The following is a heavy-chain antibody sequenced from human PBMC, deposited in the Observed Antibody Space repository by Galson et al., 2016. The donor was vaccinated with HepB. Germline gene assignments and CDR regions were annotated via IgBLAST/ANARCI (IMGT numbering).Heavy chain of an antibody. Sequence: SLRLSCAASGYTFSSYAMSWVRQAPGKGLAWVSAISESGSTIYYADSVKGRFTISRDTSRNTLFLQMNSLRAEDTAIYYCAKDDLENPVTTLFDYWGQGTLVTVSS. V-gene: IGHV3-23*01. CDR3: AKDDLENPVTTLFDY. D-gene: IGHD4-17*01. CDR2: ISESGSTI. CDR1: GYTFSSYA. J-gene: IGHJ4*02.